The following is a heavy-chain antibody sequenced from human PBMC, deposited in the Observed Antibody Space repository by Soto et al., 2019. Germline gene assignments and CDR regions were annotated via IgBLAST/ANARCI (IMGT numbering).Heavy chain of an antibody. V-gene: IGHV3-53*04. Sequence: PGGSLRLSCAASGFTVSSNYMSWVRQAPGKGLEWVSVIYSGGSTYYADSVKGRFTISRHNSKNTLYLQMNSLRAEDTAVYYCARDKAAEYYDFWSGPPGGYYMDVWGKGTTVTVS. CDR1: GFTVSSNY. CDR2: IYSGGST. D-gene: IGHD3-3*01. J-gene: IGHJ6*03. CDR3: ARDKAAEYYDFWSGPPGGYYMDV.